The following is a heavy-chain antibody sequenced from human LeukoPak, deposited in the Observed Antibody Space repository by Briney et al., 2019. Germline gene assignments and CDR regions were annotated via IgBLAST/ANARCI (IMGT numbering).Heavy chain of an antibody. D-gene: IGHD2-15*01. CDR2: IIPIFGTA. V-gene: IGHV1-69*13. CDR3: ARGPRIGYCSGGSCYDKPTYYYYYMDV. CDR1: GGTFSSYA. J-gene: IGHJ6*03. Sequence: SVKVSCKASGGTFSSYAISWVRRAPGQGLEWMGGIIPIFGTANYVQKFQGRVTITADESTSTAYMELSSLRSEDTAVYYCARGPRIGYCSGGSCYDKPTYYYYYMDVWGKGTTVTISS.